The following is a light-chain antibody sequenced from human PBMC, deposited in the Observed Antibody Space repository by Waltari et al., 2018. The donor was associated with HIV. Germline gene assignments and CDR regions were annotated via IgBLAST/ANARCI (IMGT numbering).Light chain of an antibody. V-gene: IGLV2-8*01. CDR3: SSYAGSNNVV. Sequence: QPALTQPPSASGSPGQAVTISCTGTSSDFCGYNYVSWYQQHPGKAPKLMIYGVNKRPSGVPDRFSGSKSGNTASLTVSGLQAEDEAEYYCSSYAGSNNVVFGGGTKLTVL. J-gene: IGLJ2*01. CDR1: SSDFCGYNY. CDR2: GVN.